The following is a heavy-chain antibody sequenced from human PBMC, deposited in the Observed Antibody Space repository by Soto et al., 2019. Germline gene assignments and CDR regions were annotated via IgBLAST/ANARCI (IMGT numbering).Heavy chain of an antibody. Sequence: EVQLLESGGGLVQPGGSLRLSCAASGFTFSSYAMSWVRQAPGKGLEWVSAISGSGGSTYYADSVKGRFTISRDNSKNTLYLQMNSLRAEDTAVYYCAKDPLSGLELSRPVVRPFDYWGQGTLVTVSS. J-gene: IGHJ4*02. CDR1: GFTFSSYA. CDR3: AKDPLSGLELSRPVVRPFDY. CDR2: ISGSGGST. D-gene: IGHD1-7*01. V-gene: IGHV3-23*01.